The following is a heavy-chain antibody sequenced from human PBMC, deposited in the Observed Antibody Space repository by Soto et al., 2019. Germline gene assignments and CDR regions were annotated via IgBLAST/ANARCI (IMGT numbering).Heavy chain of an antibody. V-gene: IGHV4-30-2*01. CDR2: IYHSGST. J-gene: IGHJ4*02. CDR3: ARVAPITMIPGAFDY. Sequence: SETLSLTCAVSGGSISSGGYSWSWIRQPPGKGLEWIGYIYHSGSTYYNPSLKSRVTISVDRSKNQFSLKLSSVTAADTAVYYCARVAPITMIPGAFDYWGQGTLVTVSS. D-gene: IGHD3-22*01. CDR1: GGSISSGGYS.